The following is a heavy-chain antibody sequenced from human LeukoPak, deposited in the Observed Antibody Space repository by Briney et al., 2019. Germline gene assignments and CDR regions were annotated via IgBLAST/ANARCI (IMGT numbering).Heavy chain of an antibody. D-gene: IGHD3-16*01. V-gene: IGHV4-39*07. CDR3: ARVISSTGGPAFDI. J-gene: IGHJ3*02. CDR1: GGSISSSSYY. CDR2: IYYSGST. Sequence: PSETLSLTCTVSGGSISSSSYYWGWIRQPPGKGLEWIGSIYYSGSTYYNPSLKSRVTISVDTSKNQFSLKLSSVTAADTAVYYCARVISSTGGPAFDIWGQGTMVTVSS.